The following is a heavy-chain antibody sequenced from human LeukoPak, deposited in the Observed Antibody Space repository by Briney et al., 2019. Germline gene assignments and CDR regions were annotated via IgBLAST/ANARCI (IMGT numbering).Heavy chain of an antibody. Sequence: GASVKVSCKASGYTFTSYDINWVRQATGQGLEWMGWMNPNSGNTGYAQKLQGRVTMTTDTSTSTAYMELRSLRSDDTAVYYCAREVGIVGVIDYWGQGTLVTVSS. D-gene: IGHD1-26*01. CDR1: GYTFTSYD. CDR3: AREVGIVGVIDY. J-gene: IGHJ4*02. V-gene: IGHV1-8*02. CDR2: MNPNSGNT.